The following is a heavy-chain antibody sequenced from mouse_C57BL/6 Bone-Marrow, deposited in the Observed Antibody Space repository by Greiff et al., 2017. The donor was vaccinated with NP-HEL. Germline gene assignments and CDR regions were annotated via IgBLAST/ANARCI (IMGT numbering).Heavy chain of an antibody. D-gene: IGHD2-1*01. CDR3: ARQAYYCKGTFAY. J-gene: IGHJ3*01. CDR2: INPSSGYT. Sequence: QVQLQQSGAELVRPGASVKMSCTASGYTFTSYTMHWVKQRPGQGLEWIGYINPSSGYTKYNQKFKDKATLTADKSSSTAYMQLSSLTSEDSAVYYCARQAYYCKGTFAYWGQGTLVTVSA. CDR1: GYTFTSYT. V-gene: IGHV1-4*01.